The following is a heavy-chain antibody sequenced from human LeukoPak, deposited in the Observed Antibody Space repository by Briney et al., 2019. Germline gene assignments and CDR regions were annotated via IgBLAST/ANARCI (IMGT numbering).Heavy chain of an antibody. CDR3: AREGGSYYDILTGYYHPNWFDP. CDR1: GGSISSHY. D-gene: IGHD3-9*01. J-gene: IGHJ5*02. V-gene: IGHV4-59*11. Sequence: SETLSLTCTVSGGSISSHYWSWIRQPLGKGLEWIGYIYYSGSTNYNPSLKSRVTKSVDTSKNQFSLKLSSVTAADTAVYYCAREGGSYYDILTGYYHPNWFDPWGQGTLVTVSS. CDR2: IYYSGST.